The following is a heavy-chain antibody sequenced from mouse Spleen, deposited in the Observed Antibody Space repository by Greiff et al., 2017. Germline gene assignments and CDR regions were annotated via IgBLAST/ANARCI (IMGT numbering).Heavy chain of an antibody. CDR3: ASPYYGSSLYWYFDV. J-gene: IGHJ1*01. CDR1: GFTFSSYT. D-gene: IGHD1-1*01. V-gene: IGHV5-9*01. Sequence: EVMLVESGGGLVKPGGSLKLSCAASGFTFSSYTMSWVRQTPAKRLEWVATISSGGGNTYYPDSVKGRFTISRDNARNTLYLQMSSLRSEDTAMYYCASPYYGSSLYWYFDVWGAGTTVTVSS. CDR2: ISSGGGNT.